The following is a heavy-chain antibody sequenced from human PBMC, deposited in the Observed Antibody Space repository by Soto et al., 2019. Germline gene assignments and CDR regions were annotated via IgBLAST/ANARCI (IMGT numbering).Heavy chain of an antibody. V-gene: IGHV4-34*01. D-gene: IGHD2-2*02. J-gene: IGHJ3*02. Sequence: SETLSLTCAVYGGSFSGYYWSWIRQPPGKGLEWIGEINHSGSTNYNPSLKSRVTISVDTSKNQFSLKLSSVTAADTAVYYCARGLAYCSSTSCYNNAFDIWGQGTMVTVSS. CDR1: GGSFSGYY. CDR3: ARGLAYCSSTSCYNNAFDI. CDR2: INHSGST.